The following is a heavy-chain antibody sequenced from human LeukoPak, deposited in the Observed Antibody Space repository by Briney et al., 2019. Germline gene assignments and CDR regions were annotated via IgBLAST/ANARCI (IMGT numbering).Heavy chain of an antibody. CDR1: GFTFSNYA. Sequence: GGSLRLSCATSGFTFSNYAMRWVRQAPGKGLEWVSGISGSGDSTYYADSVKGRFTISRDNSKNTLYLQMNSLRAEDTAVYYCARRSGIAAAGAFDYWGQGTLVTVSS. J-gene: IGHJ4*02. D-gene: IGHD6-25*01. CDR2: ISGSGDST. CDR3: ARRSGIAAAGAFDY. V-gene: IGHV3-23*01.